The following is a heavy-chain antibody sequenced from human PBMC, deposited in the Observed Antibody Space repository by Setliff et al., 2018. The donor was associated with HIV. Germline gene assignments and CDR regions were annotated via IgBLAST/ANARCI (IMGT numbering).Heavy chain of an antibody. D-gene: IGHD2-2*01. CDR3: ARGSRRGVVDY. Sequence: TLSLTCTVSGVSISSGGYYWTWIRQHPGKGLEWIGNIYYSGSTYYNPSLESRLTISVDTSKNQFSLKLTSVTAADTAFYYCARGSRRGVVDYWGQRTLVTVSS. CDR2: IYYSGST. V-gene: IGHV4-31*03. J-gene: IGHJ4*02. CDR1: GVSISSGGYY.